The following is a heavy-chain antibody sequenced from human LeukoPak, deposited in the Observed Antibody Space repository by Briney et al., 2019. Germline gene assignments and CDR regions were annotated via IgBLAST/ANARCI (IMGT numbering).Heavy chain of an antibody. J-gene: IGHJ4*02. CDR2: IYTSGST. Sequence: PSETLSLTCTVSGGSISSYYWSWIRQPAGKGLEWIGRIYTSGSTNYNPFLKSRVTMSVDTSKNQFSLKLSSVTAADTAVYYCARDTQGGLRFLEWRYFDYWGQGTLVTVSS. V-gene: IGHV4-4*07. CDR1: GGSISSYY. D-gene: IGHD3-3*01. CDR3: ARDTQGGLRFLEWRYFDY.